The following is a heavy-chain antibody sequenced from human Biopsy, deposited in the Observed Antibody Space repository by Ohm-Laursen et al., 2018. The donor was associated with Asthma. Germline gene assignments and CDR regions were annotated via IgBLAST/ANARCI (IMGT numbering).Heavy chain of an antibody. CDR2: INSVVGTT. D-gene: IGHD2-2*01. J-gene: IGHJ4*02. V-gene: IGHV1-69*01. Sequence: GSSVKVSCKSLGGTFNTYVIGWVRQAPGQGLEWMGGINSVVGTTTYPQKFQDRATITADDSTSTVYMELSSLRSEDTAVYYCAREAGSCISRTCYSLDFWGQGTLVTVSS. CDR3: AREAGSCISRTCYSLDF. CDR1: GGTFNTYV.